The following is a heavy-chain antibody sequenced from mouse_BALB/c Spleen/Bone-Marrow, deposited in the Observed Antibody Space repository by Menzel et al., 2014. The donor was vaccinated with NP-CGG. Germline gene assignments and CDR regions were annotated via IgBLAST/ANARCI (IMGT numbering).Heavy chain of an antibody. CDR1: GFTFSSFG. J-gene: IGHJ4*01. D-gene: IGHD2-4*01. CDR2: ISNGSSTI. Sequence: EVKLMESGGGLVQPGGSRKLSCAASGFTFSSFGMHWVRQAPEKGLEWVAYISNGSSTIYYADTVKGRFTISRDNPKNTLFLQMTSLRCEDTAMYYCARKGAMITHYYAMDYWGQGTSVTVSS. V-gene: IGHV5-17*02. CDR3: ARKGAMITHYYAMDY.